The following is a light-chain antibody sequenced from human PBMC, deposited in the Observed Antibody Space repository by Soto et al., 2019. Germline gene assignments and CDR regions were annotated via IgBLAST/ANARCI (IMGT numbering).Light chain of an antibody. CDR2: GNI. J-gene: IGLJ1*01. CDR1: NSNIGAGYE. Sequence: QSVLTQPPSVSGAPGQRVIISCTGSNSNIGAGYEVHWFQQLPGTAPKLLIYGNINRPSGVPDRFSGSKSGTSASLAITGLQPEDEADYYCQSYDSSLSVLYVFGTGTKATVL. CDR3: QSYDSSLSVLYV. V-gene: IGLV1-40*01.